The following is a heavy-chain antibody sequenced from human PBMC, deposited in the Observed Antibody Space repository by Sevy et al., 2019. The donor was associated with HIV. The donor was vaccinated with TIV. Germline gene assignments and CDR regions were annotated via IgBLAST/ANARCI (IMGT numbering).Heavy chain of an antibody. CDR3: ARFEGNYFDSSGYYSV. Sequence: SETLSLTCTVSGGSISGYYWSWIRQPPGKGLEWIGYIYYSGSTNYNPSLKSRVTISVDTSKIQFSLRLSSVTAADTAVYYCARFEGNYFDSSGYYSVWGQGTLVTVSS. D-gene: IGHD3-22*01. CDR2: IYYSGST. CDR1: GGSISGYY. V-gene: IGHV4-59*01. J-gene: IGHJ4*02.